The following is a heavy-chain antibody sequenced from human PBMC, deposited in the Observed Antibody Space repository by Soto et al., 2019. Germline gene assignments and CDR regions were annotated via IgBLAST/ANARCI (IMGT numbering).Heavy chain of an antibody. J-gene: IGHJ6*02. CDR2: IKYDGSST. CDR3: ARGIKNYYGVDV. Sequence: EVQLVESGGGLVQPGGSLRLSCTASGFTFSSYWMHWVRQAPGKGLVWVSRIKYDGSSTSYADSVKGRFTISRDNAKNTVHLHMNSLRAEDTAVYYCARGIKNYYGVDVWGQGTTVPVSS. V-gene: IGHV3-74*01. CDR1: GFTFSSYW. D-gene: IGHD2-15*01.